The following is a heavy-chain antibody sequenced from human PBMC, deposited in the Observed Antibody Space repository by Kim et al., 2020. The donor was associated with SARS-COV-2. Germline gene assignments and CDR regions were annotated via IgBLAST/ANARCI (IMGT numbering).Heavy chain of an antibody. Sequence: GGSLRLSCAASGFTFSDYYMSWIRQAPGKGLEWVSYISSSSSYTNYADSVKGRFTISRDNAKNSLYLQMNSLRAEDTAVYYCARDSALLDDYYDFWSGYKAYGMDVWGQGTTVTVSS. CDR3: ARDSALLDDYYDFWSGYKAYGMDV. V-gene: IGHV3-11*05. J-gene: IGHJ6*02. CDR2: ISSSSSYT. D-gene: IGHD3-3*01. CDR1: GFTFSDYY.